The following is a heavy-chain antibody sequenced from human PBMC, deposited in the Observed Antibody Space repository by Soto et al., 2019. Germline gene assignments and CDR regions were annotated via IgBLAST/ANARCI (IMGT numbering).Heavy chain of an antibody. CDR2: ISYDGSNK. CDR3: ASDPVFFYGDYSYYYGMDV. V-gene: IGHV3-30-3*01. D-gene: IGHD4-17*01. CDR1: GFTFSSYA. Sequence: QVQLVESGGGVVQPGRSLRLSCAASGFTFSSYAMHWVRQAPGKGLEWVAVISYDGSNKYYADSVKGRFTISRDNSKNTRYLHMNSLRAEDTAVYYCASDPVFFYGDYSYYYGMDVWGQGTTVTVSS. J-gene: IGHJ6*02.